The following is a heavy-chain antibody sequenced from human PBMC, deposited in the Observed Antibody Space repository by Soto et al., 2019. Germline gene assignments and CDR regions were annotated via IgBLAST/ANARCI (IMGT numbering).Heavy chain of an antibody. CDR2: INPSGGST. CDR3: AMTPYCSGGSCYQNFDY. Sequence: QVQLVQSGAEVKKPGASVKVSCKASGYTFTSYYMHWVRQAPGQGLEWMGIINPSGGSTSYAQKLQGRVTLTRDRATSTVAMERSSLRSEDTAVYYCAMTPYCSGGSCYQNFDYWGQGTLVTVSS. V-gene: IGHV1-46*01. CDR1: GYTFTSYY. D-gene: IGHD2-15*01. J-gene: IGHJ4*02.